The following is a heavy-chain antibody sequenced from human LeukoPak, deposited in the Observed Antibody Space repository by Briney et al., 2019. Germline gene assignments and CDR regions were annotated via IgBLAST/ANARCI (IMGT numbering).Heavy chain of an antibody. J-gene: IGHJ4*02. CDR1: GGTFSSYA. CDR3: ARDPYSSGWGLYDY. V-gene: IGHV1-69*06. D-gene: IGHD6-19*01. CDR2: IIPIFGTA. Sequence: GASVKVSCKASGGTFSSYAISWVRQAPGQGLEWMGGIIPIFGTANYAQKFQGRVTITADKSTSTAYMELSSLRSEDTAVYYCARDPYSSGWGLYDYWGQGTLVTVSS.